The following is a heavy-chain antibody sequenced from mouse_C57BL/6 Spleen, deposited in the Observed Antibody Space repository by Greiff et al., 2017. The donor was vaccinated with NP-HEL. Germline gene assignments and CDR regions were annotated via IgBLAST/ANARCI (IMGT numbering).Heavy chain of an antibody. CDR2: IYPGDGDT. CDR3: ARYGSSYGYFDV. Sequence: VKLLESGPELVKPGASVKISCKASGYAFSSSWMNWVKQRPGKGLEWIGRIYPGDGDTNYNGKFKGKATLTADKSSSTAYMQLSSLTSEDSAVYFCARYGSSYGYFDVWGTGTTVTVSS. J-gene: IGHJ1*03. D-gene: IGHD1-1*01. CDR1: GYAFSSSW. V-gene: IGHV1-82*01.